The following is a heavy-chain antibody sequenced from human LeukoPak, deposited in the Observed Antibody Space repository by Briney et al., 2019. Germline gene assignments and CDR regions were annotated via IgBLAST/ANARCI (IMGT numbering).Heavy chain of an antibody. V-gene: IGHV4-38-2*01. Sequence: SETLSLTCAVSGYSISSGYYWGWIRPPPGKGLEWIGSIYHSGSTYYNPSLKSRVTISVDTSKNQFSLKLSSVTAAVTAVYYCARQRQGNIFGVVHYIDYWGQGTLVTVSS. D-gene: IGHD3-3*01. CDR2: IYHSGST. CDR3: ARQRQGNIFGVVHYIDY. J-gene: IGHJ4*02. CDR1: GYSISSGYY.